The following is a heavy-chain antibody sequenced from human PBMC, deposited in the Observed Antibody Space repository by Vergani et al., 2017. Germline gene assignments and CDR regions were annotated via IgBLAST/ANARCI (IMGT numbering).Heavy chain of an antibody. V-gene: IGHV3-30-3*01. CDR1: GFTFSSYA. J-gene: IGHJ4*02. CDR2: ISYDGSNK. D-gene: IGHD3-16*02. CDR3: AREGFYDYVWGSYRLRGGYYFDY. Sequence: QVQLVESGGGVVQPGRSLRLSCAASGFTFSSYAMHWVRQAPGKGLEWVAVISYDGSNKYYADSVKGRFTISRDNSKNTLYLQMNSLRAEDTAVYYCAREGFYDYVWGSYRLRGGYYFDYWGQGTLVTVSS.